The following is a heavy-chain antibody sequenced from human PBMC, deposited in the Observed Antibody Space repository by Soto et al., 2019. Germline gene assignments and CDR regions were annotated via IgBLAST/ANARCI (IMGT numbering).Heavy chain of an antibody. J-gene: IGHJ6*02. CDR2: ISGSGGST. CDR3: AKGMYNWNDVYYGMDV. V-gene: IGHV3-23*01. Sequence: PGGSLRLSCAASGFTFSSYAMSWVRQAPGKGLEWVSAISGSGGSTYYADSVKGRFTISRDNSKNTLYLQMNSLRAEDTAVYYCAKGMYNWNDVYYGMDVWGQGTTVTVSS. D-gene: IGHD1-20*01. CDR1: GFTFSSYA.